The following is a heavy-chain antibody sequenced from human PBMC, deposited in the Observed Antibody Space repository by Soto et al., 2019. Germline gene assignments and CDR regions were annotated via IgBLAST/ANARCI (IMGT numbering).Heavy chain of an antibody. D-gene: IGHD3-22*01. J-gene: IGHJ1*01. V-gene: IGHV2-5*05. CDR1: GFSLSTSGVG. CDR3: AHRYDSSGYGEYFQH. Sequence: QITLKESGPTLVKPTQTLTLTCTFSGFSLSTSGVGVGWIRQPPGKALEWLALIYWDDDQRYGPSLKSRLTITKDTSKNQVVLTMTNMDPVDTATYYCAHRYDSSGYGEYFQHWGQGTLVTVSS. CDR2: IYWDDDQ.